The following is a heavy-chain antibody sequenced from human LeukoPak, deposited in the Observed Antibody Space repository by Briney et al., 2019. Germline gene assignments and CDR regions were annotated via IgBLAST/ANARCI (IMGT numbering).Heavy chain of an antibody. J-gene: IGHJ2*01. CDR1: GGSISSYY. CDR3: ARYPKQWLVEWYFDL. D-gene: IGHD6-19*01. CDR2: IYTSGST. Sequence: PSETLSLTCTVSGGSISSYYWSWIRQPAGKGLEWIGRIYTSGSTNYNPSLKSRVTMSVDTSKNQFSLKLSSVTAADTAVYYCARYPKQWLVEWYFDLWGRGTLVTVSS. V-gene: IGHV4-4*07.